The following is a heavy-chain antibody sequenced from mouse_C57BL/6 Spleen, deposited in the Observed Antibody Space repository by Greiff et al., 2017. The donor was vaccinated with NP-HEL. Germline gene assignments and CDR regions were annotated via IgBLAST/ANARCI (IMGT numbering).Heavy chain of an antibody. Sequence: EVHLVESGGGLVQPGGSLSLSCAASGFTFTDYYMSWVRQPPGKALEWLGFIRNKANGYTTEYSASVKGRFTISRDNSQSILYLQMNALRAEDSATYYCASCSNDVMDYWGQGTSVTVSS. CDR2: IRNKANGYTT. V-gene: IGHV7-3*01. CDR1: GFTFTDYY. J-gene: IGHJ4*01. D-gene: IGHD2-1*01. CDR3: ASCSNDVMDY.